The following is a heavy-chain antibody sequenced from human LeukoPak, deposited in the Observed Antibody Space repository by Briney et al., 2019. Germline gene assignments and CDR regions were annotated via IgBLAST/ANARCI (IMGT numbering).Heavy chain of an antibody. CDR2: ISGSGGST. V-gene: IGHV3-23*01. D-gene: IGHD3-22*01. J-gene: IGHJ4*02. CDR1: GFTFSSYA. CDR3: AKGDDSGYPYYFDY. Sequence: SGGSLRLSCAASGFTFSSYAMSWVRQAPGKGLEWVSAISGSGGSTYYADSVKGRFTISRDNSKNTLYLQINSLRAEDTAVYYCAKGDDSGYPYYFDYWGQGTLVTVSS.